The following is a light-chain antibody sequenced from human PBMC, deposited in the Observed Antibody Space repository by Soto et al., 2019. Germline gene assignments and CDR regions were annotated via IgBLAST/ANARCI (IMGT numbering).Light chain of an antibody. Sequence: EIVLTQSPGTLSLSPGERATLSCRADQSVDNNYLTWYQQRPGQAPRRLIYRASRRASGIPDRFSGSGSGKDFTLTISRLEPEDFAVYYCQQYGRSWTFGQGTKVEIK. CDR3: QQYGRSWT. CDR2: RAS. V-gene: IGKV3-20*01. J-gene: IGKJ1*01. CDR1: QSVDNNY.